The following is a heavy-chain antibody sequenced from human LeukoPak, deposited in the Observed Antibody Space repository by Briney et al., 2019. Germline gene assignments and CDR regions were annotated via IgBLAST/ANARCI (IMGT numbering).Heavy chain of an antibody. J-gene: IGHJ4*02. CDR2: INPNSGGT. V-gene: IGHV1-2*02. CDR3: ARDSIVVVPAALLY. CDR1: GYTFTGYY. D-gene: IGHD2-2*01. Sequence: GASVKVSCKASGYTFTGYYMHWVRQAPGQGLEWMGWINPNSGGTNYAQKFQGRVTMTRDTSISTAYMELSRLRSDDTAVYYCARDSIVVVPAALLYWGQGTLVTVSS.